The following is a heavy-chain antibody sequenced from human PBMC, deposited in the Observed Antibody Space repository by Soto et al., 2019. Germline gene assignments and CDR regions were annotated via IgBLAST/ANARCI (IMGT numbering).Heavy chain of an antibody. D-gene: IGHD1-26*01. CDR1: GFTFNSYA. CDR3: AKDWDLLRAFDL. Sequence: EVQLLESGGGLVQPGGSLRISCAASGFTFNSYAMSWVRQAPGKGLEWVSGISASGGRTYYADSVKGRFTISRDNSKNTMYLQMNSLRVEDTAVYKCAKDWDLLRAFDLWGQGTMFTVSS. J-gene: IGHJ3*01. CDR2: ISASGGRT. V-gene: IGHV3-23*01.